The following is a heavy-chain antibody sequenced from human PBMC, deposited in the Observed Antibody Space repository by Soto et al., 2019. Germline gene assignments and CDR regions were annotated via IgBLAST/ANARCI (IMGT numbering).Heavy chain of an antibody. CDR2: LFYSGST. V-gene: IGHV4-39*01. J-gene: IGHJ5*02. D-gene: IGHD2-15*01. Sequence: QLQLQESGPGLVKPSETLSLTCTVSSVSISSTIYAWDWIRQPPGKWLEWIGLLFYSGSTYYNPSLKSRVTISVDTSKNQFSLTLTSVTAADTAVYYCARQCRGVTCNWFVPWGQGTLVTVSS. CDR1: SVSISSTIYA. CDR3: ARQCRGVTCNWFVP.